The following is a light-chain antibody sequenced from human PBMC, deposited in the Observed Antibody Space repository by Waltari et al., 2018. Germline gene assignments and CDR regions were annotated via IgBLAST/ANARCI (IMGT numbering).Light chain of an antibody. CDR1: SSDVGTYNL. Sequence: QSALTQPASVSGSPGQSIAVSCTGTSSDVGTYNLVSWYQQRPGKAPKLIIYEANKRPAGVFTRCSGSKSGNTASLTISGLQAEDEADYYCCSFAGRSTCVFGTGTKVIVL. CDR2: EAN. CDR3: CSFAGRSTCV. V-gene: IGLV2-23*01. J-gene: IGLJ1*01.